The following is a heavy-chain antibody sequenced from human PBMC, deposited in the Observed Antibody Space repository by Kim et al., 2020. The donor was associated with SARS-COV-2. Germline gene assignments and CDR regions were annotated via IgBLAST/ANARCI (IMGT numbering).Heavy chain of an antibody. J-gene: IGHJ3*02. CDR2: VSAGGGST. CDR3: ARELDYVWGSFRPYVFDI. Sequence: GGSLRLSCAASGDTFSSYAMSWVRQAPGRGLEWVAAVSAGGGSTYYADSVKGRFTISRDNSKNTVSLQLRSLGVEDTALYYCARELDYVWGSFRPYVFDIWGQGTVVTVSS. V-gene: IGHV3-23*01. D-gene: IGHD3-16*02. CDR1: GDTFSSYA.